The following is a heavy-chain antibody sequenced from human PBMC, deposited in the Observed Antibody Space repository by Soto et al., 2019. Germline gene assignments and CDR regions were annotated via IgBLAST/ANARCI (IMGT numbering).Heavy chain of an antibody. Sequence: QVQLQESGPGLVKPSETLSLTCTVSGGSVSSGSYYWSWIRQPPGKGLEWIGYIYYSGSTNYNPSIKSRVTISVDTSKNQFTLKLSSVTAADTAVYYCARQGAYQSLDYGGQGTLVPVSS. D-gene: IGHD2-2*01. J-gene: IGHJ4*02. V-gene: IGHV4-61*01. CDR1: GGSVSSGSYY. CDR3: ARQGAYQSLDY. CDR2: IYYSGST.